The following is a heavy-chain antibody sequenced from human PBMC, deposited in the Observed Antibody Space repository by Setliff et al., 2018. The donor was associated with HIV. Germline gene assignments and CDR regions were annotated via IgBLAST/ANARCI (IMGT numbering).Heavy chain of an antibody. Sequence: ASVKVSCKAYGHTYNAYGITWVRQAPGQGLEWMGWINAHYGSTKYAQTLQGRVTMTTDTSTNTAYMELRSLRSDDTAVYYCASSSPTTYYYGSGSPPLDYWGQGTLVTVSS. J-gene: IGHJ4*02. D-gene: IGHD3-10*01. CDR3: ASSSPTTYYYGSGSPPLDY. V-gene: IGHV1-18*01. CDR1: GHTYNAYG. CDR2: INAHYGST.